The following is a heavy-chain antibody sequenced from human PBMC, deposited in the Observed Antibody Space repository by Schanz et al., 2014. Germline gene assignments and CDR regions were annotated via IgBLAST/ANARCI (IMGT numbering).Heavy chain of an antibody. CDR3: ARFVLGGDAFDI. CDR1: GGSISSEY. D-gene: IGHD3-10*01. Sequence: QVQLQESGPALVKPSETLSLTCTVSGGSISSEYWSWIRQPAGKGLEWIGRIYNSGKTNYNPSLEGRVSMSVDTSKKQLSLKLRSVSAADTAVYYCARFVLGGDAFDIWGQGTMVTVSS. CDR2: IYNSGKT. V-gene: IGHV4-4*07. J-gene: IGHJ3*02.